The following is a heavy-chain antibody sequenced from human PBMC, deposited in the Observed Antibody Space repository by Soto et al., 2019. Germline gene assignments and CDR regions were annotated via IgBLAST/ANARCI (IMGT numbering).Heavy chain of an antibody. D-gene: IGHD3-3*01. CDR2: ISYDGSNK. CDR1: GFTFSSYA. CDR3: ARDSKRRDVLRFLEWLSYYYYYGIDV. Sequence: GGSLRLSCAASGFTFSSYAMHWVRQAPGKGLEWVAVISYDGSNKYYADSVKGRFTISRDNSKNTLYLQMNSLRAEDTAVYYCARDSKRRDVLRFLEWLSYYYYYGIDVWGQGTTVTVYS. J-gene: IGHJ6*02. V-gene: IGHV3-30-3*01.